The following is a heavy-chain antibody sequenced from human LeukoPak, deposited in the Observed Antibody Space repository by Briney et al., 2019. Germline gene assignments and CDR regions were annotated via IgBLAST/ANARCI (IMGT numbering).Heavy chain of an antibody. CDR2: ISSSGSTI. CDR3: ARDGGSTRHAFDI. J-gene: IGHJ3*02. D-gene: IGHD3-16*01. CDR1: GFIFSDYY. V-gene: IGHV3-11*04. Sequence: GGSLRLSCAASGFIFSDYYMSWIRQPPGKGLEWVSYISSSGSTIYYADSVKGRFTISRDNAKNSLYLQMNSLRAEDTAVYYCARDGGSTRHAFDIWGKGTTVTVSS.